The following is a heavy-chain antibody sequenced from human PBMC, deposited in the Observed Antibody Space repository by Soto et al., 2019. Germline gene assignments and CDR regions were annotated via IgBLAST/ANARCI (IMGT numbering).Heavy chain of an antibody. CDR1: GGSISSYY. V-gene: IGHV4-59*08. CDR3: ARRYGDAFDI. D-gene: IGHD4-17*01. Sequence: QVQLQESGPGLVKPSETLSLTCTVSGGSISSYYWSWIRQPPGKGLEWIGYIYYSGSTNYNPSLQSRVTISVDTSKNQFSLKLSSVTAADTAVYYCARRYGDAFDIWGQGTMVTVSS. J-gene: IGHJ3*02. CDR2: IYYSGST.